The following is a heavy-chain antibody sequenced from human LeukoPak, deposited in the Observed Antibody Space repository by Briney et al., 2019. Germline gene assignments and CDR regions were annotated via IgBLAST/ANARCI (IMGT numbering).Heavy chain of an antibody. CDR3: ARVLYYYDSSGPYDY. CDR1: GYTFTGYY. D-gene: IGHD3-22*01. Sequence: ASVKVSCKASGYTFTGYYMHWVRQAPGQGLEWMGWINPNSGGTNYAQKFQGRVTMTSDTSISTAYMELRRLRSDDTAVYYCARVLYYYDSSGPYDYWGQGNLVTVSS. J-gene: IGHJ4*02. CDR2: INPNSGGT. V-gene: IGHV1-2*02.